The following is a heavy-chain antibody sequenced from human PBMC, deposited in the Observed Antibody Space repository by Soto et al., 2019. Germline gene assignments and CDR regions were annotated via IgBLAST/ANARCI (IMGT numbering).Heavy chain of an antibody. V-gene: IGHV1-46*01. Sequence: ASVKVSCKASGYTFTSYYMHWVRQAPGQGLEWMGMISPNDGSTSYAQKLQGRVTMTTDTSTSTAYMELRSLRSDDTAVYYCARAEYCGGDCYSSEYFQHWGQGTLVTVSS. CDR3: ARAEYCGGDCYSSEYFQH. CDR1: GYTFTSYY. D-gene: IGHD2-21*01. J-gene: IGHJ1*01. CDR2: ISPNDGST.